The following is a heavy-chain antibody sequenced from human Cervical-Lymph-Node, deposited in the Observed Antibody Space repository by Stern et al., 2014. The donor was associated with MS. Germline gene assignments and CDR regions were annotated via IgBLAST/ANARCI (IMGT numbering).Heavy chain of an antibody. CDR1: GYTFTHYG. Sequence: QVQLVESGAEVKEPWASVKVSCKASGYTFTHYGIAWVRQAPGQGLEWMGWLSAYDGNINVAQKLQDRFTMTTDTSTNTANMELRSLRSDDTAVYYCARADEDFWRTYENFDSWGQGTLVTVSS. J-gene: IGHJ4*02. V-gene: IGHV1-18*04. D-gene: IGHD3-3*01. CDR3: ARADEDFWRTYENFDS. CDR2: LSAYDGNI.